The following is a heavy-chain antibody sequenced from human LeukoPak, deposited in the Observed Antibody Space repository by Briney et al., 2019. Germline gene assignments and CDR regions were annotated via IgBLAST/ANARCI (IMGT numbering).Heavy chain of an antibody. Sequence: PGGSLRLSCAASGVTFSNYWIHWVRDAPGTGLVWVSRIDNAGSITTYADSVKGRFTISRDNAEKTLYLQMNRLRDEDTAVYYFVRSAFHAGSGNYYDYWGQGTLVTVSP. V-gene: IGHV3-74*03. CDR2: IDNAGSIT. CDR1: GVTFSNYW. D-gene: IGHD3-22*01. CDR3: VRSAFHAGSGNYYDY. J-gene: IGHJ4*02.